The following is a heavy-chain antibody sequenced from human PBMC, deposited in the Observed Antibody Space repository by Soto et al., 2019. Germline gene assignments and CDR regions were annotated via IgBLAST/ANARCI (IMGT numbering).Heavy chain of an antibody. CDR1: GFTFSSYW. CDR2: INSDGSST. V-gene: IGHV3-74*01. D-gene: IGHD3-3*01. CDR3: ARGGYYDFWSGYYDY. J-gene: IGHJ4*02. Sequence: GGSLRLSCAASGFTFSSYWMHWVRQAPGKGLVWVSRINSDGSSTSYADSVKGRFTISRDNAKNTLYLQMNSLRAEDTAVYYCARGGYYDFWSGYYDYWGQGTLDTVSS.